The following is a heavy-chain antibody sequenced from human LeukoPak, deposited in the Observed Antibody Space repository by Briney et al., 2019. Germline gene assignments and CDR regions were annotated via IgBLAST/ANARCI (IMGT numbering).Heavy chain of an antibody. D-gene: IGHD1-26*01. CDR1: GVSISSGGYY. Sequence: PSETLSLTCTVSGVSISSGGYYWSWIRQHPGTGLEWIGYTYYGGSTYSHPSLKSRVSISLDKSKKQFSLKLNSVTAADTAVYYCARDRVGDTIGSFDYWGQGTLVTVSS. CDR3: ARDRVGDTIGSFDY. CDR2: TYYGGST. J-gene: IGHJ4*02. V-gene: IGHV4-31*03.